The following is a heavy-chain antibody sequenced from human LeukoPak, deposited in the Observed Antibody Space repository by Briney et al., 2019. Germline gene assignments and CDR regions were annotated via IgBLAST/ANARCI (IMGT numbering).Heavy chain of an antibody. Sequence: GGSLILSCACSGFTFSSYAMSWVRQAPGKGLEWVSAVSGSGRSTYYAASVKGRFTISRDNSKNTLYLQMNSLRAEDTAVYYCAKHRYPEYYYYMDVWGKGTTVTVSS. V-gene: IGHV3-23*01. CDR3: AKHRYPEYYYYMDV. D-gene: IGHD3-16*02. CDR2: VSGSGRST. CDR1: GFTFSSYA. J-gene: IGHJ6*03.